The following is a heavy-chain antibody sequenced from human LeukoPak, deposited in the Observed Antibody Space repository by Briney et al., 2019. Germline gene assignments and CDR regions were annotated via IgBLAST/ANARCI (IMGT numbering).Heavy chain of an antibody. CDR3: ASSYYYGSGSSLANYYYYGMDV. CDR1: GGSISSGDYY. Sequence: SQTLSLTCTVSGGSISSGDYYWSWIRQPPGKGLEWLGYIYYSGGTYYNPSLKSRVTISVDTSKNQFSLKLSPVTAADTAVYYCASSYYYGSGSSLANYYYYGMDVWGRGTTVTVSS. D-gene: IGHD3-10*01. V-gene: IGHV4-30-4*01. CDR2: IYYSGGT. J-gene: IGHJ6*02.